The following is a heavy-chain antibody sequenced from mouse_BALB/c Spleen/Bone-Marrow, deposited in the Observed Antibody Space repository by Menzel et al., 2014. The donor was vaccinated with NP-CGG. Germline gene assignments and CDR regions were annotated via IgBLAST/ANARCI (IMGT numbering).Heavy chain of an antibody. J-gene: IGHJ2*01. CDR3: GRGDYGSSPFGY. Sequence: QVQLQQSGPELVRPGVSVKISCKGSGYTFTDYAMHWVKQSHAKSLEWVGVISTYSGNTNYNQKFKGKATMTVDKSSSTAYMELARLTTADYAIYYYGRGDYGSSPFGYWGQGTTLTVSS. CDR2: ISTYSGNT. CDR1: GYTFTDYA. V-gene: IGHV1-67*01. D-gene: IGHD1-1*01.